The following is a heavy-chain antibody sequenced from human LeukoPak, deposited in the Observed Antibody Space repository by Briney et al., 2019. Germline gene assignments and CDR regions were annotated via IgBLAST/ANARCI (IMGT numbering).Heavy chain of an antibody. CDR2: LYHCGTT. D-gene: IGHD2-15*01. V-gene: IGHV4-38-2*02. CDR3: ARVEVPRDINDWYFDL. J-gene: IGHJ2*01. CDR1: GYSIAHGFF. Sequence: SETLSLTCTVSGYSIAHGFFWAWIGQPPGGGLEWIGSLYHCGTTYYNTSLKSRISTSVDTSKNQFSLKLRLVTAADTAVYYCARVEVPRDINDWYFDLWGRGTLVTVSS.